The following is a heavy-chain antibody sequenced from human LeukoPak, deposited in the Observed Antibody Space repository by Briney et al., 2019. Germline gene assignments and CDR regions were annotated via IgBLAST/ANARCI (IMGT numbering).Heavy chain of an antibody. V-gene: IGHV3-30*02. J-gene: IGHJ5*02. CDR1: GFVFSNYA. CDR2: IRSDGSER. CDR3: AKVRDTYYNAYGA. Sequence: GGSLRLSCAASGFVFSNYAMHWVRQAPGKGLEWVTFIRSDGSERYYAHSVKGRFTISRDNSKNALFLQMNSLRPEDTAVYYCAKVRDTYYNAYGAWGQGTLVTVSS. D-gene: IGHD3-16*01.